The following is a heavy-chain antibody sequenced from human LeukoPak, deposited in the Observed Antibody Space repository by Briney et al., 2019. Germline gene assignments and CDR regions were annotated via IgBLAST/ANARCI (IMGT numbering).Heavy chain of an antibody. CDR1: GFTFSSYA. J-gene: IGHJ6*02. CDR2: ISGSGGST. D-gene: IGHD3-3*01. CDR3: AKDQASGAYDFWSGYYSPKYYYYGMDV. Sequence: GGSLRLSCAASGFTFSSYAMSWVRQAPGKGLEWVSAISGSGGSTYYADSVKGRFTISRDNSKNTLYLQMNSLRAEDTAVYYSAKDQASGAYDFWSGYYSPKYYYYGMDVWGQGTTVTVSS. V-gene: IGHV3-23*01.